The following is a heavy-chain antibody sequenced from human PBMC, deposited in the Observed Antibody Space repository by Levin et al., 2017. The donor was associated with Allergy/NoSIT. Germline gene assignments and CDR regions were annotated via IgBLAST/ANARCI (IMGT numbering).Heavy chain of an antibody. CDR3: AKDRGSGITRYYYSGMDV. D-gene: IGHD3-16*01. Sequence: GGSLRLSCAASGFTFSSYAMSWVRQAPGKGLEWVSAISGSGGRTYYADSVKGRFTISRDNSKNTLYLQMNSLRAEDTAVYYCAKDRGSGITRYYYSGMDVWGQGTTVTVSS. CDR1: GFTFSSYA. CDR2: ISGSGGRT. V-gene: IGHV3-23*01. J-gene: IGHJ6*02.